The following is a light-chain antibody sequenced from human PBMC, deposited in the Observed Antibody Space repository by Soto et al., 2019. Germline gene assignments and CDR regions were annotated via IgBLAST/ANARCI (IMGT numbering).Light chain of an antibody. V-gene: IGLV1-40*01. Sequence: QSVLTQPPSVSGAPGQRVTISCTGSSSNIGAGYDVHWYQQLPGTAPKLLIYGNSNRPSGVPDRFSGSKSGTSASLAITGLQAHYYSYYYSHSYDPRLRGHVFATGTNLTVL. CDR2: GNS. CDR1: SSNIGAGYD. CDR3: HSYDPRLRGHV. J-gene: IGLJ1*01.